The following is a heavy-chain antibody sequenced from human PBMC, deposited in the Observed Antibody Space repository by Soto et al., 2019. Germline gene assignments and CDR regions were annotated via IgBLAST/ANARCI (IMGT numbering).Heavy chain of an antibody. J-gene: IGHJ4*02. CDR1: GFTFSSYG. D-gene: IGHD3-22*01. CDR3: AKGPYYDSSGLPFH. V-gene: IGHV3-30*18. CDR2: ISYDVSNK. Sequence: QVQLVESGGGVVQPGRSLRLSCAASGFTFSSYGMHWVRQAPGKGLEWVAVISYDVSNKYYADSMKGRFTISRDNSKNTLYLQMNSLRAEDTAVYYCAKGPYYDSSGLPFHWGQGTLVTVSS.